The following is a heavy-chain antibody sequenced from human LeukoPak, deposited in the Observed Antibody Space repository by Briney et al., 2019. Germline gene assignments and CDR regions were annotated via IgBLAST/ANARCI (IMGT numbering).Heavy chain of an antibody. CDR1: GGSISSGGYS. D-gene: IGHD1-14*01. CDR3: ARGHGGRYNYYYYYGMDV. J-gene: IGHJ6*02. Sequence: SETLSLTCAVSGGSISSGGYSWSWIRQPPGKGLEWIGYIYHSGSTYYNPSLKSRVTISVDRSKNQFSLKLSSVTAADTAVYYCARGHGGRYNYYYYYGMDVWGQGTTVTVSS. V-gene: IGHV4-30-2*01. CDR2: IYHSGST.